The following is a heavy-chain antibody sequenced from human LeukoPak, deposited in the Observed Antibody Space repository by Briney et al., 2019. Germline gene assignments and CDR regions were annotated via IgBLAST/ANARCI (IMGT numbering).Heavy chain of an antibody. Sequence: VGCLRLSCAASGYIFSVFGIRWVRQAPGEGLEWVSTITISVGKTYYAQTVKGGFTISRDNSKNTMSLQMSSHRVEDTAVYYCVKSRESSIWCSLGDYWGQGTVVTVSS. CDR1: GYIFSVFG. CDR3: VKSRESSIWCSLGDY. J-gene: IGHJ4*02. V-gene: IGHV3-23*01. D-gene: IGHD3-3*02. CDR2: ITISVGKT.